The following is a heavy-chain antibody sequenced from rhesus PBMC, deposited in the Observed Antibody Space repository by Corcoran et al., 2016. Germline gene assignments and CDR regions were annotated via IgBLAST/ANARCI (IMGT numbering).Heavy chain of an antibody. CDR3: ARRVGSSYSRFDY. D-gene: IGHD4-29*01. CDR2: IYGSGSST. Sequence: QLQLQESGPGLVKPSETLSVTCAVSGGSIRSNYWSWIRQPPGKGLEWSGRIYGSGSSTNYNPSLMSRDTLSVATSKNQLSLELRSMTAGDTAVYYCARRVGSSYSRFDYWGQGGLVTVSS. CDR1: GGSIRSNY. J-gene: IGHJ4*01. V-gene: IGHV4-169*01.